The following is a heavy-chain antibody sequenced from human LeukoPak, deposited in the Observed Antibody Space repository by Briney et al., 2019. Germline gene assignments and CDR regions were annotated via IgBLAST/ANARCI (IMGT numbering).Heavy chain of an antibody. CDR2: INRSGNT. Sequence: PSETLSLTCAVYGGSFSGYYWSWIRQPPGKGLEWIGEINRSGNTNYNPSLKSRVTISVDTSKNQFSLKLSSVTAADTAVYYCARVVVADYYYYYYYMDVWGKGTTVTVSS. CDR3: ARVVVADYYYYYYYMDV. V-gene: IGHV4-34*01. J-gene: IGHJ6*03. CDR1: GGSFSGYY. D-gene: IGHD2-15*01.